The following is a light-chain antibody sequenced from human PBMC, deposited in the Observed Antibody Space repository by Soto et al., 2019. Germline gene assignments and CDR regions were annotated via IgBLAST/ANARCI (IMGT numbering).Light chain of an antibody. V-gene: IGLV2-14*01. J-gene: IGLJ1*01. CDR2: EVS. CDR1: SSDVGSYNY. Sequence: QSALAQPASVSGSPGQSITISCTGTSSDVGSYNYVSWYQQVPGKAPKLLIYEVSNRPSGVSNRFSGSKSGNTASLTISGLQPEDEADYYCKSSAASITYVFGTGTKVTVL. CDR3: KSSAASITYV.